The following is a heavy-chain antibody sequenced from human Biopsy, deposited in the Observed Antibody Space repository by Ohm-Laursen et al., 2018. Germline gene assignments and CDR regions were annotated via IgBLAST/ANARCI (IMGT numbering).Heavy chain of an antibody. CDR2: IIPMFGTA. J-gene: IGHJ4*02. Sequence: GASVKVSCKASGGTFINYAISWVRQAPGQGLEWMGGIIPMFGTANYAQMFQGRVTTSADESTSTSYMELSSLTTEDTAIYYCARGPHSGSHSCFDYWGRGTLVTVSS. CDR3: ARGPHSGSHSCFDY. CDR1: GGTFINYA. D-gene: IGHD1-26*01. V-gene: IGHV1-69*13.